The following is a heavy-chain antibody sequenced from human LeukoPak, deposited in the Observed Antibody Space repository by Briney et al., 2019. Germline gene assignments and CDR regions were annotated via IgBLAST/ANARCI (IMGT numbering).Heavy chain of an antibody. D-gene: IGHD4-17*01. CDR3: ARALATTVTTDEPFAY. J-gene: IGHJ4*02. CDR2: INPNSGGT. Sequence: ASVKVSCKASGYTFTGYYMHWVRQAPGQGLEWMGWINPNSGGTNYAQKFQGRVTMTRDTSISTAYMELSRLRSDDTAVYYCARALATTVTTDEPFAYWGQGTLVTVSS. V-gene: IGHV1-2*02. CDR1: GYTFTGYY.